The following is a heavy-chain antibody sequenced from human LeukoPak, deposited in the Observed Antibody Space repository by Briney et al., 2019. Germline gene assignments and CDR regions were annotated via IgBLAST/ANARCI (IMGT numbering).Heavy chain of an antibody. CDR1: GFPIISNY. V-gene: IGHV3-66*04. J-gene: IGHJ3*02. Sequence: PGGALRLSSAASGFPIISNYMSGGRRAPGGGGGWVSVISSSGHTTHYADSVKGRFTISRDNSKNTVYLQMNSLRVEDTAVYYCGRHGGAFEMWGQGTMVTVSS. CDR3: GRHGGAFEM. CDR2: ISSSGHTT.